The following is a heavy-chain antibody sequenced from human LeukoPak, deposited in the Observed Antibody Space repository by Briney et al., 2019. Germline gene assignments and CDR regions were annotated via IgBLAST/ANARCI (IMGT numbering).Heavy chain of an antibody. CDR2: IYHSGST. Sequence: SETLSLTCTVSGYSISSGYYWGWIRQPPGKGLEWIGSIYHSGSTYYNPSLKSRVTISVDTSKNQFSLKLSSVTAADTAVYYCARARRYLEDYFDYWGQGTLVTVSS. CDR1: GYSISSGYY. CDR3: ARARRYLEDYFDY. J-gene: IGHJ4*02. V-gene: IGHV4-38-2*02. D-gene: IGHD2-2*02.